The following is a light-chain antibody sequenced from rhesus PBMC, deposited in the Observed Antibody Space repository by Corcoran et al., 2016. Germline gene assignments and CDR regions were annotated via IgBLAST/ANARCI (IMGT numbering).Light chain of an antibody. CDR2: AAS. CDR3: LQYNSDPYS. V-gene: IGKV1-43*02. CDR1: QGITTY. J-gene: IGKJ2*01. Sequence: DIQMTQSPSSLSASVGDRVTITCSASQGITTYLNWYQQKQGKPPKRLNYAASSLESGVPSRFSGSGSGTDFTLTLSSLLPEDFATYYCLQYNSDPYSFGQGTKVEIK.